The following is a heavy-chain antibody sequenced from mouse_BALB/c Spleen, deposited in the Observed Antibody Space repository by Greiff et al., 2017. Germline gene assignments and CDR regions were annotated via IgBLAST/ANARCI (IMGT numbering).Heavy chain of an antibody. CDR3: ARSIWDGGFAY. CDR2: IYPGSGNT. D-gene: IGHD4-1*01. Sequence: SGPELVKPGASVKISCKASGYTFTDYYINWVKQKPGQGLEWIGWIYPGSGNTKYNEKFKGKATLTVDTSSSTAYMQLSSLTSEDTAVYFCARSIWDGGFAYWGQGTLVTVSA. V-gene: IGHV1-84*02. J-gene: IGHJ3*01. CDR1: GYTFTDYY.